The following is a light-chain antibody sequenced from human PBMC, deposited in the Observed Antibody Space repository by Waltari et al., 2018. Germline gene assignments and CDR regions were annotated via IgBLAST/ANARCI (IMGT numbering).Light chain of an antibody. CDR3: QQYDGIVLT. CDR2: GAS. Sequence: IVLTLSPGTLSLSPGERATLSCRASQSVTSISLSWYQQKPGQAPRLLIYGASNRATGIPDRFSGSGSGTDFTLTISRLEPEDFAVYYCQQYDGIVLTFGGGTKVEI. CDR1: QSVTSIS. V-gene: IGKV3-20*01. J-gene: IGKJ4*01.